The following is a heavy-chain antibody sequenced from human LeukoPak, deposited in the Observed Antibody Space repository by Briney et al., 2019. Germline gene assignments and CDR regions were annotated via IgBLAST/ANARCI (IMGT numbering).Heavy chain of an antibody. CDR1: GFTVSSNY. CDR2: IYSGGST. CDR3: ARDSSSWYSAFDI. V-gene: IGHV3-53*01. D-gene: IGHD6-13*01. J-gene: IGHJ3*02. Sequence: GGSLRLSCAASGFTVSSNYMSWVRQAPGKGLEWVSVIYSGGSTYYADSVKGRFTISRDNSKNTLYLQMNGLRAEDTAVYYCARDSSSWYSAFDIWGQGTMVTVSS.